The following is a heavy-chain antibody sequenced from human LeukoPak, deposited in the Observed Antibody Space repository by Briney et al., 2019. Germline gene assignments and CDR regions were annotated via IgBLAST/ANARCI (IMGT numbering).Heavy chain of an antibody. CDR3: ARDNDYYDSSGYYSGFDR. D-gene: IGHD3-22*01. CDR1: GGTFSSYA. Sequence: ASVKVSCKASGGTFSSYAISWVRQAPGQGLEWMGGIIPIFGTANYAQKFQGRVTITTDESTSTAYMELSSLRSEDTAVYYCARDNDYYDSSGYYSGFDRWGRGTLVTVSS. CDR2: IIPIFGTA. V-gene: IGHV1-69*05. J-gene: IGHJ2*01.